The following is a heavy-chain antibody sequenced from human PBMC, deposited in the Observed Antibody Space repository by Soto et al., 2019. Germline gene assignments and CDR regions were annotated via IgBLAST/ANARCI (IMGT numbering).Heavy chain of an antibody. V-gene: IGHV3-30*18. J-gene: IGHJ4*02. Sequence: GGSLRLSCAASGFTFSSYGMHWVRQAPGKGLEWVAVISYDGSNKYYADSVKGRFTISRDNSKNTLYLQMNSLRAEDTAVYYCAKDRLLRWPLYYFDYWGQGTLVTVSS. CDR2: ISYDGSNK. CDR3: AKDRLLRWPLYYFDY. D-gene: IGHD4-17*01. CDR1: GFTFSSYG.